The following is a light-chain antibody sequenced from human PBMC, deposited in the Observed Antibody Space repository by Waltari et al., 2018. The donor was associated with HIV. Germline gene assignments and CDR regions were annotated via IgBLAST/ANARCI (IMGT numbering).Light chain of an antibody. CDR1: KIGGKL. Sequence: TQPPSVSGAPGKPARLTCGGDKIGGKLVPWYQQKPGQAPVLVICEDNDRPSGIPERCSGSNAGNTATLTISRVEGGDEADYYCQVWVDSRDVAVIFGGWTKLTVL. J-gene: IGLJ2*01. V-gene: IGLV3-21*04. CDR2: EDN. CDR3: QVWVDSRDVAVI.